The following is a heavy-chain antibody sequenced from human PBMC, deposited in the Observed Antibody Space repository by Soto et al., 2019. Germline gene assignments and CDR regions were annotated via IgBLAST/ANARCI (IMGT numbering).Heavy chain of an antibody. CDR2: VIPIFGTA. CDR3: ARNRIAAWPWWFDP. CDR1: GDTFSSYA. J-gene: IGHJ5*02. Sequence: QVQLVQSGAEVKKPGSSVKVSCKASGDTFSSYAISWVRQAPGQGLEWMGGVIPIFGTADYAQKFQGRVTIIADKSTSAAYMELRSLTFEYTAVYYCARNRIAAWPWWFDPWGQGTLVTVSS. V-gene: IGHV1-69*06. D-gene: IGHD6-25*01.